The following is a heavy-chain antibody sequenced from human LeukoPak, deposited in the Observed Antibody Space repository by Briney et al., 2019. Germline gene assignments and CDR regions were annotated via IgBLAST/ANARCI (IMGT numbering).Heavy chain of an antibody. CDR2: IYYSGST. CDR3: ARGVRDSSGYYFGGYYFDY. J-gene: IGHJ4*02. Sequence: PSETLSLTCTVSGGSISSYYWSWIRQPPGKGLEWIGYIYYSGSTNYNPSPKSRVTISVDTSKNQFSLKLSSVTAADTAVYYCARGVRDSSGYYFGGYYFDYWGQGTLVTVSS. D-gene: IGHD3-22*01. V-gene: IGHV4-59*01. CDR1: GGSISSYY.